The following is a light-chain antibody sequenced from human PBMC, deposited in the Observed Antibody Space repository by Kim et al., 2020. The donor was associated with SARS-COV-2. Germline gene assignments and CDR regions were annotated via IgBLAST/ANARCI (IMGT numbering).Light chain of an antibody. Sequence: AIQLTQSPSSLSASVGDRVTIACRASQGIRNDLSWYQQKPGRAPKRLIYVASSLESGVPSRFSGSGSGTDFTLTISSLQPEDFATYYCLQDSTYPLTFGQGTRVEIK. J-gene: IGKJ1*01. CDR1: QGIRND. CDR3: LQDSTYPLT. CDR2: VAS. V-gene: IGKV1-6*02.